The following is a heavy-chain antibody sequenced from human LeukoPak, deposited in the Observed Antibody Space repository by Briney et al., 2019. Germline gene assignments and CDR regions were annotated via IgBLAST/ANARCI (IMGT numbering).Heavy chain of an antibody. D-gene: IGHD6-19*01. J-gene: IGHJ4*02. Sequence: SETLSLTCAVYGGSFSGYYWSWIRQPPGKGLEWIGEINHSGSTNYNPSLKSRVTISVDTSKNQFSLKLSSVTAADTAVYYCARHRLRYTGYSSGPYYFDYWGQGTLVTVSS. V-gene: IGHV4-34*01. CDR2: INHSGST. CDR1: GGSFSGYY. CDR3: ARHRLRYTGYSSGPYYFDY.